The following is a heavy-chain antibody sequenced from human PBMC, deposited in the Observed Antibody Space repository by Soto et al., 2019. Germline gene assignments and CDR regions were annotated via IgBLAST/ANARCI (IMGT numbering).Heavy chain of an antibody. J-gene: IGHJ4*02. Sequence: SETLSLTCAVYGGSFSGYYWSWIRQPPGKGLEWIGEINHSGSTNYNPSLKSRVTISVDTSKNQFSLKLSSVTAADTAVYYCARGPRLLKYGDYELGYWGQGTLVTVSS. CDR1: GGSFSGYY. CDR3: ARGPRLLKYGDYELGY. D-gene: IGHD4-17*01. V-gene: IGHV4-34*01. CDR2: INHSGST.